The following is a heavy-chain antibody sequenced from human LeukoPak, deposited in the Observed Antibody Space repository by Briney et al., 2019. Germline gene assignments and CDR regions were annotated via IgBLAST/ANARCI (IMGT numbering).Heavy chain of an antibody. CDR3: ARGGNGYGYAVLFDY. CDR1: GGSINSYY. V-gene: IGHV4-59*01. Sequence: SETLSPACTVSGGSINSYYWSWIRQPPGKGLEWIGYIYYSGSTNYNPSLKSRVTISVDTSKNQFSLKLSSVTGADTAVYYCARGGNGYGYAVLFDYWGQGTLVTVSS. D-gene: IGHD5-18*01. J-gene: IGHJ4*02. CDR2: IYYSGST.